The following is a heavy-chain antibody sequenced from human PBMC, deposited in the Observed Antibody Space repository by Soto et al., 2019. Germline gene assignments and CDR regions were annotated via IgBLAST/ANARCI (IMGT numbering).Heavy chain of an antibody. CDR2: ISGSGDTT. D-gene: IGHD3-3*01. J-gene: IGHJ6*02. CDR3: AKSNQIFGVLIDYFYYGMDV. V-gene: IGHV3-23*01. CDR1: GFTFSGYA. Sequence: PGGSLRLSCVASGFTFSGYAISWVRQAPGKGLEWVSTISGSGDTTHYADSVKGRFAISRDNSRNTVFLQMNSLGAEDTAIYYCAKSNQIFGVLIDYFYYGMDVWGHGTTVTVSS.